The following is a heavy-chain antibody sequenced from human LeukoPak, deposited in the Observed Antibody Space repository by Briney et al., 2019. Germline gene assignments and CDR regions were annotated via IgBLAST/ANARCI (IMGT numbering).Heavy chain of an antibody. J-gene: IGHJ6*02. CDR1: GFTSSSYG. D-gene: IGHD6-19*01. CDR3: ARDSTYSSGWYLPYYYYYGMDV. CDR2: IWYDGSNK. V-gene: IGHV3-33*01. Sequence: GGSLRLSCAASGFTSSSYGMHWVRQAPGKGLEWVAVIWYDGSNKYYADSVKGRFTISRDNSKNTLYLQMNSLRAEDTAVYYCARDSTYSSGWYLPYYYYYGMDVWGQGTTVTVSS.